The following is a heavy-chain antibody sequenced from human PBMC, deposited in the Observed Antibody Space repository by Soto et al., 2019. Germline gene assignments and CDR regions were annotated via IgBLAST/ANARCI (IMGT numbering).Heavy chain of an antibody. Sequence: SETLSLTCTVSGGSISSGGYYWSWIRQHPGKGLEWIGYIYYSGSTYYNPSLKSRVTISVDTSKNQFSLKLSSVTAADTGVYYCARAPNDTIFGVVTLVPSYFDYWGQGTLVTVSS. CDR3: ARAPNDTIFGVVTLVPSYFDY. J-gene: IGHJ4*02. D-gene: IGHD3-3*01. CDR1: GGSISSGGYY. V-gene: IGHV4-31*03. CDR2: IYYSGST.